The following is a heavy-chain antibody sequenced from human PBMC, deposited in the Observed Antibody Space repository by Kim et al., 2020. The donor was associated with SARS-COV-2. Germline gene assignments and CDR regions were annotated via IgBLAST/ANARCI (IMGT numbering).Heavy chain of an antibody. Sequence: ASVKVSCKASGYTFTGYYMHWVRQAPGQGLEWMGWINPNSGGTNYAQKFQGWVTMTRDTSISTAYMELSRLRSDDTAVYYCARDSVWRDCSSTSCLGYYGMDVWGQGTTVTVSS. CDR3: ARDSVWRDCSSTSCLGYYGMDV. CDR1: GYTFTGYY. CDR2: INPNSGGT. J-gene: IGHJ6*02. V-gene: IGHV1-2*04. D-gene: IGHD2-2*01.